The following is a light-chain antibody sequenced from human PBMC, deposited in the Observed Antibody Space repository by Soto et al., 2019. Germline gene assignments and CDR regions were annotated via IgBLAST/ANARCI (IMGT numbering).Light chain of an antibody. J-gene: IGKJ1*01. CDR2: AAS. CDR1: QSLGSGY. Sequence: EIVLTQSPGTLSLSPGDRATLSCRTSQSLGSGYLAWYQQKPGQAPRILIYAASTRATGIPDRFSGSGSGTDFSLTISSLEPEDFAVYYYQQYDTSPRTFGQGTKVEI. CDR3: QQYDTSPRT. V-gene: IGKV3-20*01.